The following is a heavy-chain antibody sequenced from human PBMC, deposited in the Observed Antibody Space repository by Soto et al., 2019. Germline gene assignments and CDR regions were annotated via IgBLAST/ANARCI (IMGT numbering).Heavy chain of an antibody. D-gene: IGHD3-10*01. Sequence: GESLKISCKCSGYSFTSYWIGLVRPMPGKGLEWMGIIYPGDSDTRYSPSFQGQVTISADKSISTAYLQWSSLKASDTAMYYCARHRPVRGVIIFPHDAFDIWGQGTMVT. CDR1: GYSFTSYW. V-gene: IGHV5-51*01. CDR3: ARHRPVRGVIIFPHDAFDI. CDR2: IYPGDSDT. J-gene: IGHJ3*02.